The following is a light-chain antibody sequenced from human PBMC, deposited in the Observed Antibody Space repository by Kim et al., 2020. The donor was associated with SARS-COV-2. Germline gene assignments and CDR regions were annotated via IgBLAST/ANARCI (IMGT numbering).Light chain of an antibody. Sequence: IVLTQSPLTLSLSPGERATLSCRASQSVSSNLAWYQQKPGQAPRLIIYGATTRATGIPDRFSGSGSGTEFTLTISNLQSEDFAVYYCKQYNRWPPLTFGGGTKVDIK. CDR2: GAT. J-gene: IGKJ4*01. CDR3: KQYNRWPPLT. V-gene: IGKV3-15*01. CDR1: QSVSSN.